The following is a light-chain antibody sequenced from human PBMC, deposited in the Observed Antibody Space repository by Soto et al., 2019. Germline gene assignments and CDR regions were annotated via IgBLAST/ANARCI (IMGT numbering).Light chain of an antibody. CDR3: ETWDGNTRV. J-gene: IGLJ3*02. CDR2: LEGTGSY. V-gene: IGLV4-60*03. Sequence: QLVLTQSSSASASLGSSVKLTCTLSSGHSSYIIAWHQQQPGKAPRYLMKLEGTGSYNKGSGVPDRFSGSRSGADRYLTISNLQSEDEADYYCETWDGNTRVFGGGTQLTVL. CDR1: SGHSSYI.